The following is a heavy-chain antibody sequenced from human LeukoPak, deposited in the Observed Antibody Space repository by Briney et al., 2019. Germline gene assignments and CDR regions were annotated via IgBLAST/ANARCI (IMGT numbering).Heavy chain of an antibody. J-gene: IGHJ4*02. CDR1: GFTFSSYW. CDR3: AKDYYGSGSSFFDY. V-gene: IGHV3-23*01. CDR2: ISGSGGST. Sequence: GGSLRLSCAASGFTFSSYWMSWVRQAPGKGLEWVSAISGSGGSTYYADSVKGRFTISRDNSKNTLYLQMNSLRAEDTAVYYCAKDYYGSGSSFFDYWGQGTLVTVSS. D-gene: IGHD3-10*01.